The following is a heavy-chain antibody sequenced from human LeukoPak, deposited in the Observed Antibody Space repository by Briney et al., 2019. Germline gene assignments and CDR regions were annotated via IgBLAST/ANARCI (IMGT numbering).Heavy chain of an antibody. CDR2: ISSSGKRI. CDR1: GFTFSSYE. D-gene: IGHD2-15*01. J-gene: IGHJ4*02. V-gene: IGHV3-48*03. Sequence: GGSLRLSCAASGFTFSSYEMNWVRQAPGKGLEWISYISSSGKRIYYADSVKGRFTISRDNDKNSLYLHMNSLTAEDTAAYYCARTYCTGGNCYPGIDYWGQGTLVTVSS. CDR3: ARTYCTGGNCYPGIDY.